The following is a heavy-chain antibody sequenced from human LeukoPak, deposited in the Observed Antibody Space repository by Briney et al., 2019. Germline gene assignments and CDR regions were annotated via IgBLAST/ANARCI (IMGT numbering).Heavy chain of an antibody. D-gene: IGHD2/OR15-2a*01. J-gene: IGHJ6*03. Sequence: ASVKVSCKASGYTFTGYYMHWVRQAPGQGLEWMGWINPNSGGTNYAQKFQGRVTMTRDTSISTAYMELSSLRSEDTAVYYCARANIYYYYYMDVWGKGTTVTVSS. CDR2: INPNSGGT. CDR1: GYTFTGYY. CDR3: ARANIYYYYYMDV. V-gene: IGHV1-2*02.